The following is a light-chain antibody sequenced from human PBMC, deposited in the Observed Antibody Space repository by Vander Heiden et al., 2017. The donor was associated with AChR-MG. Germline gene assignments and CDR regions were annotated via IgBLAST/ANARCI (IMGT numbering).Light chain of an antibody. J-gene: IGLJ2*01. Sequence: QSALTQPASASGSPGPSITISCTGTSGDIGGYNSVSWYQQHPGKTPKLMIYDVSDRPSGIANRFSGSKSGNTASLTISGLQAEDEADYYCSSYTTSTTLVFGGGTKLTVL. CDR2: DVS. V-gene: IGLV2-14*03. CDR3: SSYTTSTTLV. CDR1: SGDIGGYNS.